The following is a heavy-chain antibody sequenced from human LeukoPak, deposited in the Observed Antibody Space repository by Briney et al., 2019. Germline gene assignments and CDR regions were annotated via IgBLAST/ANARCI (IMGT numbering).Heavy chain of an antibody. J-gene: IGHJ4*02. V-gene: IGHV3-53*01. CDR1: GFTVSSNY. CDR2: IYSGGST. CDR3: AAVMIYSSGDFSFDY. D-gene: IGHD6-19*01. Sequence: GGSLRLSCAASGFTVSSNYMSWVRQAPGKGLEWVSVIYSGGSTYYADSVKGRLTISRDNSKNTLYLQMNSLRAEDTAVYYCAAVMIYSSGDFSFDYWGQGTLVTVSS.